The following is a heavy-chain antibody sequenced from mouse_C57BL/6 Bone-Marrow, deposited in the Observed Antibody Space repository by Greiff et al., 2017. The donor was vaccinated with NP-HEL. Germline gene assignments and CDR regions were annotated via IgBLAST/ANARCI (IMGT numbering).Heavy chain of an antibody. V-gene: IGHV1-75*01. CDR3: ARRETAQAMTWFAY. Sequence: QVQLKESGPELVKPGASVKISCKASGYTFTDYYINWVKQRPGQGLEWIGWIFPGSGSTYYNEKFKGKATLTVDKSSSTAYMLLSSLTSEDSAVYFCARRETAQAMTWFAYWGQGTLVTVSA. CDR1: GYTFTDYY. CDR2: IFPGSGST. J-gene: IGHJ3*01. D-gene: IGHD3-2*02.